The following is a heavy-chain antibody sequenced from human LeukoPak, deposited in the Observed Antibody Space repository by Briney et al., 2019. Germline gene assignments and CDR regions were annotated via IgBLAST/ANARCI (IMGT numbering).Heavy chain of an antibody. V-gene: IGHV1-69*01. J-gene: IGHJ4*02. CDR3: ARAAYSSSYAAGY. CDR1: GGTFSTYA. D-gene: IGHD6-6*01. Sequence: SVKASCTASGGTFSTYAISWVRQAPGQGLEWMGGIIPIFGTANCAQKFQGRVTITADESTSTAYMELSSLRSEDTAVYYCARAAYSSSYAAGYWGQGTLVTVSS. CDR2: IIPIFGTA.